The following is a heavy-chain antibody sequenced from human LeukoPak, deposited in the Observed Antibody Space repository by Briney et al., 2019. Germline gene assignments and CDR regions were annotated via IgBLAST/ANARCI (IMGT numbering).Heavy chain of an antibody. D-gene: IGHD3-3*01. CDR3: ARLRYKDFWRGYWKNYYYMDV. CDR1: GFTLSSYW. CDR2: IKQDGNGK. J-gene: IGHJ6*03. Sequence: GGSLRLSCAASGFTLSSYWMSWVRQAPGKGLEWVANIKQDGNGKYYVDSVKGRFTISRDNAKNSLYLQMNSLRVEDTAVYSCARLRYKDFWRGYWKNYYYMDVWGKGTTVTVSS. V-gene: IGHV3-7*01.